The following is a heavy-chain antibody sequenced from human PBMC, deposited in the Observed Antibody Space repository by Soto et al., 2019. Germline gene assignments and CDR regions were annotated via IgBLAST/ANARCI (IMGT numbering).Heavy chain of an antibody. Sequence: WETLSLTCTVSDGSINNYHWTWIRQSPGKGLEWIGHILYTGSTNYNPSLRSRVIISIDTSRTQFSLNLSFVTAADTAVYYCARSKHCNIAGQGYMDVWGKGTMVTGSS. D-gene: IGHD6-13*01. CDR3: ARSKHCNIAGQGYMDV. CDR1: DGSINNYH. CDR2: ILYTGST. V-gene: IGHV4-59*01. J-gene: IGHJ6*03.